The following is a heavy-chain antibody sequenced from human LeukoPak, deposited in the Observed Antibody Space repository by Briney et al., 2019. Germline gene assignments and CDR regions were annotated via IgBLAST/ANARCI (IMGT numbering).Heavy chain of an antibody. Sequence: SETLSLTCDVYGGSFSGYYWSWIRQPPGKGLESIGEIKHSGSTNYNPSLKRRVTISVDTSKNQFSLKLSSGTAADTAVYYCARLYYYDTSGQAYWGQGTLVTVSS. CDR3: ARLYYYDTSGQAY. J-gene: IGHJ4*02. CDR1: GGSFSGYY. CDR2: IKHSGST. V-gene: IGHV4-34*01. D-gene: IGHD3-22*01.